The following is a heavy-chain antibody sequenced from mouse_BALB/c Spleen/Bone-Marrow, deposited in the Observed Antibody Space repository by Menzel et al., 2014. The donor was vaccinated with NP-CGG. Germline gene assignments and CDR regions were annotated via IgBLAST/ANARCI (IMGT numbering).Heavy chain of an antibody. V-gene: IGHV14-3*02. D-gene: IGHD1-1*01. CDR3: AMYYYGSSLFAY. Sequence: EVQLQQSGAELVKPGASVKLSCTASGFNIKDTYMHWVKQRPEQGLEWIGRIDPANDNTKYDPKFQGKATITADTSSNTAYLQLSSLTAEDTADYCCAMYYYGSSLFAYWGQGTLVTVSA. CDR2: IDPANDNT. CDR1: GFNIKDTY. J-gene: IGHJ3*01.